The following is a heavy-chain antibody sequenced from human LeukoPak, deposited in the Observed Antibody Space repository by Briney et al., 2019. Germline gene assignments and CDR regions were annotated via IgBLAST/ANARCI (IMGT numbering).Heavy chain of an antibody. CDR1: GFTFKYFA. CDR3: AKGGTNTFGCTGGSCYSRAFVY. CDR2: VTGSATST. V-gene: IGHV3-23*01. J-gene: IGHJ4*02. D-gene: IGHD2-15*01. Sequence: GGSLRLSCAASGFTFKYFAMNWVRQAPGKGLEWVATVTGSATSTYYADSVKGRFTISRDNSNNTLYLQMISLRAEDTAVYYCAKGGTNTFGCTGGSCYSRAFVYWGQGTLVTVSS.